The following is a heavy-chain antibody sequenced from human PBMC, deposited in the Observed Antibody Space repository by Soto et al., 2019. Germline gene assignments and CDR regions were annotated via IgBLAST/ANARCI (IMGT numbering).Heavy chain of an antibody. J-gene: IGHJ3*02. CDR2: ISSTSSYI. Sequence: EVQVVESGGGLVKPGGSLRLSCAASGFTFSSYSMNWVRQAPGKGLEWVSSISSTSSYIYYADSVKGRFTISRDNAKNSLSPQRNSLRAEDTAVYYCARGGGQLERRPYDAFDIWGQGTMVTASS. V-gene: IGHV3-21*01. CDR1: GFTFSSYS. CDR3: ARGGGQLERRPYDAFDI. D-gene: IGHD1-1*01.